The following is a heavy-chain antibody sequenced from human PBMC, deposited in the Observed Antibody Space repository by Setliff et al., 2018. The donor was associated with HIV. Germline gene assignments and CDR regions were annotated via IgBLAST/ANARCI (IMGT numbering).Heavy chain of an antibody. D-gene: IGHD7-27*01. Sequence: ASVKVSCKASGHTFTSYDIYWVRQATGQGLEWVGWMNPNSGNTGYAQKFQGRVTMTRDTSISTAYMELSRLRSEDTAVYYCARGADYLGIPSYYYYYMDVWG. J-gene: IGHJ6*03. V-gene: IGHV1-8*02. CDR1: GHTFTSYD. CDR3: ARGADYLGIPSYYYYYMDV. CDR2: MNPNSGNT.